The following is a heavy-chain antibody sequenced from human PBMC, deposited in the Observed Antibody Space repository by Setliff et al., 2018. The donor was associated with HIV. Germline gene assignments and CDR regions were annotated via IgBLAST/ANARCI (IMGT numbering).Heavy chain of an antibody. Sequence: ASVKVSCKASGYTFTSYAIRWVRQAPGQRLEWMGWINAGNGNTKYSQKFQDRVTITRDTSARTAYMELISLISEDTAVYYCARGGERLEWLYGTITYGMDVWGQGTTVTVSS. CDR1: GYTFTSYA. V-gene: IGHV1-3*01. J-gene: IGHJ6*02. D-gene: IGHD3-3*01. CDR2: INAGNGNT. CDR3: ARGGERLEWLYGTITYGMDV.